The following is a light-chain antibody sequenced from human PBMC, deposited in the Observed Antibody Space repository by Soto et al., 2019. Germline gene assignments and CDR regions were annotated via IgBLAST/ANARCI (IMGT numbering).Light chain of an antibody. CDR1: SSDVGGYNY. J-gene: IGLJ2*01. Sequence: QSALTLPASVSGSPGQSITISCTGTSSDVGGYNYVPWYQQHPGKAPTLMIYDVSNRPSGVSNRFSGSKSGNTASLTISGLQDEDEADYYCSSYSSSSTLVFGGGTKGTVL. CDR3: SSYSSSSTLV. V-gene: IGLV2-14*01. CDR2: DVS.